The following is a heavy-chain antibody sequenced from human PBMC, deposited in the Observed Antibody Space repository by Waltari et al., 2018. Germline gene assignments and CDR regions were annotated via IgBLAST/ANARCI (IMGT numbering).Heavy chain of an antibody. V-gene: IGHV3-21*06. J-gene: IGHJ6*03. Sequence: EVQLVESGGGLVKPGGSLRLPWAASGFNFNVYTMNWVRQTPGKGLEWVSSIGSSSTYTYYADSVKGRFTISRDNAAHSLYLEMNGLRPEDTGVYYCASHPEDFYYYMDIWGKGTTVTVSS. CDR2: IGSSSTYT. CDR3: ASHPEDFYYYMDI. CDR1: GFNFNVYT.